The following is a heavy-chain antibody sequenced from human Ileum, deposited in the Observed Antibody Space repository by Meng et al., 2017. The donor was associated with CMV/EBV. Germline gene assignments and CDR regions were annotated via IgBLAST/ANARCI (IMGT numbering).Heavy chain of an antibody. Sequence: SGGYIISDYYWSWFRQPPGKGLEWMGEIFHSGSTYYNPSIKSRVTVSLDKSKNQFSLKLSSVTAADMAVYYCARLRYSSSSGDQAEYWGQGTLVTVSS. V-gene: IGHV4-4*02. J-gene: IGHJ4*02. CDR3: ARLRYSSSSGDQAEY. CDR1: GGYIISDYY. CDR2: IFHSGST. D-gene: IGHD6-6*01.